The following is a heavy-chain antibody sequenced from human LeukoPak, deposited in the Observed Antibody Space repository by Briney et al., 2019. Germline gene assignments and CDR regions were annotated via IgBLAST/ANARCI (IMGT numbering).Heavy chain of an antibody. V-gene: IGHV4-34*01. CDR2: INHSGST. J-gene: IGHJ6*02. CDR3: ARGIAVAGIGPYYYYYGMDV. CDR1: GGSFSGYY. Sequence: SETLSLTCAVYGGSFSGYYWSWIRQPPGKGLEWIGGINHSGSTNYNPSLKSRVTISVDTSKNQFSLKLSSVTAADTAVYYCARGIAVAGIGPYYYYYGMDVWGQGTTVTVSS. D-gene: IGHD6-19*01.